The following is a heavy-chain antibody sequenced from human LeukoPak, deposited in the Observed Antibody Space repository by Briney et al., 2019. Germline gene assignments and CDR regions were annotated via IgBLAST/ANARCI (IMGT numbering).Heavy chain of an antibody. D-gene: IGHD2-8*02. J-gene: IGHJ3*02. V-gene: IGHV3-13*01. CDR1: GFTFSNYD. Sequence: GGSLRLSCAASGFTFSNYDMHWVRHATGKGLEWVSAIGTAGDTYSPGSVKGRFTISRENAKNSLYLQMDSLTAGDTAVYYCARGPAGGVLGPFDIWGQGTMVTVSS. CDR3: ARGPAGGVLGPFDI. CDR2: IGTAGDT.